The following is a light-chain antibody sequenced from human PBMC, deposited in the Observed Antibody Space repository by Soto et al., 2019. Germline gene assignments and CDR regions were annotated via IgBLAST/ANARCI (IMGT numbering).Light chain of an antibody. CDR3: QQYYDWPIT. CDR1: QSVSSSY. J-gene: IGKJ5*01. V-gene: IGKV3-15*01. Sequence: EIVLTQSPGALSLSPGEIATLSFSASQSVSSSYLAWYQQKPGQAPRLLIYSASTRATGIPARFSGSGSGADFTLTISSLQSEDFAVYYCQQYYDWPITFGQGTRLEIK. CDR2: SAS.